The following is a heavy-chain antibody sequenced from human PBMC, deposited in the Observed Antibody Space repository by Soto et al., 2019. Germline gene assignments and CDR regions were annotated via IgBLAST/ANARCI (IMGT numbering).Heavy chain of an antibody. CDR3: VGGQYYFDY. Sequence: QVQLVESGGGVVQPGRSLRLSCAASGFPFSSYGMHWVREAPGKGLEWVAVISYAGSNKYYADSVKGRFTISRDNSASTLYLQMNSLRPEDTALYYCVGGQYYFDYRRQGTLVTVSP. J-gene: IGHJ4*02. CDR1: GFPFSSYG. V-gene: IGHV3-30*03. CDR2: ISYAGSNK. D-gene: IGHD3-10*01.